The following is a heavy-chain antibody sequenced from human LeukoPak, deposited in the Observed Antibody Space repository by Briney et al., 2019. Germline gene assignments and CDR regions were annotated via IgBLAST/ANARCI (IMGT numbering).Heavy chain of an antibody. CDR1: GFTFSYYS. V-gene: IGHV3-21*01. D-gene: IGHD6-13*01. J-gene: IGHJ6*03. CDR2: ISSSSSLI. CDR3: AKVDRGDYSSSPVPYYNYYMNV. Sequence: GGSPRLSCAASGFTFSYYSMNWVRQAPGRGLEWVSCISSSSSLIFYSDSVRGRFTISRDNAKNLLYLHMNSLRVEDTAVYYCAKVDRGDYSSSPVPYYNYYMNVWGKGTTVTVSS.